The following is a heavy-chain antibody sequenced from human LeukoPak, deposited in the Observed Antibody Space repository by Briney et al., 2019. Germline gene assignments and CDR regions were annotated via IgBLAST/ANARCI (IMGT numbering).Heavy chain of an antibody. V-gene: IGHV3-9*01. CDR1: GFTFSSYW. J-gene: IGHJ1*01. D-gene: IGHD6-19*01. CDR2: ISWNSGTI. Sequence: GGSLRLSCAASGFTFSSYWMNWARQAPGKGLEWISLISWNSGTIGYADSVKGRFTISRDNANNFLYLQMNSLRAEDTALYYCARAYKDRSLAGKKEFFQHWGQGTLVTVSS. CDR3: ARAYKDRSLAGKKEFFQH.